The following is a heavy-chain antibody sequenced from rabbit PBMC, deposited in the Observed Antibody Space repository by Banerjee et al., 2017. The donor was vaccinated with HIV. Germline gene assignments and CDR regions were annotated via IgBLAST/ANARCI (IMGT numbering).Heavy chain of an antibody. J-gene: IGHJ4*01. CDR1: GFSLSSTYY. CDR2: IDAGSSGST. Sequence: QLQLEESGGDLVKPEGSLTLTCTASGFSLSSTYYMCCVRQAPGKGLEWIACIDAGSSGSTYYASWAKGRFTISKTSSTTVTLQMTSLTVADTATYFCARDRADGDGYNYVHYFNLWGQGTLVTVS. V-gene: IGHV1S45*01. D-gene: IGHD6-1*01. CDR3: ARDRADGDGYNYVHYFNL.